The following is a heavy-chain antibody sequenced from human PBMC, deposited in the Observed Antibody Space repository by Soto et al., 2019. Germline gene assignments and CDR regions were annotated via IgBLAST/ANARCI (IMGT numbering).Heavy chain of an antibody. J-gene: IGHJ4*02. Sequence: EVQLVESGGGLVKPGGSLRLSCAASGFTFSNYRMNWVRQAPGKGLEWVSSISSSSSNIYYADSVKGRFTISRDNAKNSLYLQMNSLRAEDTAVYYCARDASSRWHDGDYYFDYWGQGTLVTVSS. V-gene: IGHV3-21*01. CDR3: ARDASSRWHDGDYYFDY. CDR1: GFTFSNYR. D-gene: IGHD6-13*01. CDR2: ISSSSSNI.